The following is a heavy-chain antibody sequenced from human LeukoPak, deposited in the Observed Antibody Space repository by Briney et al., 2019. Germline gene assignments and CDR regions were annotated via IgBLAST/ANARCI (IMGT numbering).Heavy chain of an antibody. Sequence: GASVKVSCKASGGTFSSYAISWVRQAPGQGLEWMGGIIPIFGTANYAQKFQGRVTITTDESTSTAYMELSRLRSDDTAVYYCARDRYYYDSSGYFFRVFAFDIWGQGTMVTVSS. D-gene: IGHD3-22*01. V-gene: IGHV1-69*05. CDR3: ARDRYYYDSSGYFFRVFAFDI. J-gene: IGHJ3*02. CDR1: GGTFSSYA. CDR2: IIPIFGTA.